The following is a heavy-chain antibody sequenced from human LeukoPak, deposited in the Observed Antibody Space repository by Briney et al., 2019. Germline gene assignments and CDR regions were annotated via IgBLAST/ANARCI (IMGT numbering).Heavy chain of an antibody. D-gene: IGHD4-11*01. CDR2: ISSNGGST. CDR3: VQGGVTTTDAFKDAFDI. CDR1: VCTFS. Sequence: GGSLRLSCSASVCTFSMHWVRQAPGKGLEYVSAISSNGGSTYYADSVKGRFSISRDNSKNTLYLQMSSLRAEDTAVYYCVQGGVTTTDAFKDAFDIWGQGTLVTVSS. V-gene: IGHV3-64D*06. J-gene: IGHJ3*02.